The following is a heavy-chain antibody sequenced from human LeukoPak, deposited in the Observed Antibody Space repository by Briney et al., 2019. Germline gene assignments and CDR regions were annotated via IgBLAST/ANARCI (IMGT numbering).Heavy chain of an antibody. J-gene: IGHJ4*02. CDR1: GDTFSSYA. D-gene: IGHD5-18*01. V-gene: IGHV1-69*05. CDR2: IIPIFGTA. CDR3: ARAVSVGDTAIVL. Sequence: SVKVSCKASGDTFSSYAISWVRQAPGQGLEWMGRIIPIFGTANYAQKFQGRVTITTDESTSTAYMELSSLRSEDTAVYYCARAVSVGDTAIVLWGQGTLVTVSS.